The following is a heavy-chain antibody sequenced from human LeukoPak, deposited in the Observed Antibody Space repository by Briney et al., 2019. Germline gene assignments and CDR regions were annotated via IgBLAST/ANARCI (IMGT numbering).Heavy chain of an antibody. CDR3: AKASAARPGDY. CDR1: GFPFSSYS. J-gene: IGHJ4*02. CDR2: ISSSSSYI. V-gene: IGHV3-21*04. Sequence: PGGSLRLSCAASGFPFSSYSMNWVPQAPGKGLEGVSSISSSSSYIYYADSVKGRFTISRDNSKNTLYLQMNSLRAEDTAVYYCAKASAARPGDYWGQGTLVTVSS. D-gene: IGHD6-6*01.